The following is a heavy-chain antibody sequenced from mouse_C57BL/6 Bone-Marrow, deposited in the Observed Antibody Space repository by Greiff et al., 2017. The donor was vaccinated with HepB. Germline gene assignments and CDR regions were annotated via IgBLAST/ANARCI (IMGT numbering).Heavy chain of an antibody. CDR2: ILPGSGST. V-gene: IGHV1-9*01. J-gene: IGHJ1*03. D-gene: IGHD1-1*01. CDR1: GYTFTGYW. CDR3: ARLYYYGSSDYYWYFDV. Sequence: VQLQQSGAELMKPGASVKLSCKATGYTFTGYWIEWVKQRPGHGLEWIGEILPGSGSTNYNEKFKGTATFTADTSSNTAYMQLSSLTTEDSAIYYCARLYYYGSSDYYWYFDVWGTGTTVTVAS.